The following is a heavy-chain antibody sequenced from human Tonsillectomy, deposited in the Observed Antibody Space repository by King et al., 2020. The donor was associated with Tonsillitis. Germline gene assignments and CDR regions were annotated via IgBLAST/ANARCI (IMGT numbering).Heavy chain of an antibody. J-gene: IGHJ4*02. CDR2: ISWDGGGT. D-gene: IGHD2-8*01. V-gene: IGHV3-43*01. CDR1: GFTFDDYT. Sequence: VQLVESGGVVVQPGGSLRLSCAASGFTFDDYTMNWVRQAPGKGLQWVSLISWDGGGTYYADSVKGRFTISRDNSKNSLYLQMNSMRTEDTALYYCAKPTNGWTYTYYFDYWGQGTLVTVSS. CDR3: AKPTNGWTYTYYFDY.